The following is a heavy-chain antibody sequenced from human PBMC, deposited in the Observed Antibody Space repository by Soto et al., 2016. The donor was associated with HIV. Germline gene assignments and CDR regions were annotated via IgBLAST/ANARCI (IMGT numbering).Heavy chain of an antibody. CDR2: IKSKGDGGTI. CDR3: TTGFXRRWADF. CDR1: GFSFSVAW. D-gene: IGHD3-16*01. Sequence: EVQLVESGGGLVKPGESLRLSCAASGFSFSVAWMSWVRQAPGKGLEWIGRIKSKGDGGTIDYAGFVKGRFSISRDDSKKSLYVDISTLRVEDAGVYYCTTGFXRRWADFWGQGTLVIVSS. J-gene: IGHJ4*02. V-gene: IGHV3-15*01.